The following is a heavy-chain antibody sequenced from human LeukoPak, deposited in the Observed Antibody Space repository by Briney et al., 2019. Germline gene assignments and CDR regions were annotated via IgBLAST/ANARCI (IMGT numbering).Heavy chain of an antibody. V-gene: IGHV4-34*01. Sequence: SETLSLTCAVYGGSFSGYYWSWIRQPPGKGLEWIGEINHSGSTNYNPSLKSRVTISVDTSKNQFSLKLSSVTAADPAVYYCAAVYYDFWSEGFDIWGQGTMVTVSS. D-gene: IGHD3-3*01. CDR2: INHSGST. CDR1: GGSFSGYY. J-gene: IGHJ3*02. CDR3: AAVYYDFWSEGFDI.